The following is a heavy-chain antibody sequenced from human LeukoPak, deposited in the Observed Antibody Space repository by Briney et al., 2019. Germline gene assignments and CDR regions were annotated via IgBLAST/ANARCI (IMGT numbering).Heavy chain of an antibody. CDR1: GGSISSYY. V-gene: IGHV4-4*07. D-gene: IGHD6-13*01. CDR2: IYTSGST. Sequence: PSETLSLTCTVSGGSISSYYWSWIRQPAGKGLEWIGRIYTSGSTNYNPSLKSRVTISVDTSKNQFSLKLSSVTAADTAVYYCARVSGQLVRIVSYYYYYYMDVWGKGTTVTVSS. J-gene: IGHJ6*03. CDR3: ARVSGQLVRIVSYYYYYYMDV.